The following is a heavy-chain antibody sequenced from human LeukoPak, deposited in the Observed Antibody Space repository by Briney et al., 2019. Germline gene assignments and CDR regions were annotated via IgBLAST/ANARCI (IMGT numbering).Heavy chain of an antibody. J-gene: IGHJ6*03. CDR3: ARGPIQLWLRDPYYYYYMDV. Sequence: SETLSLTCAVYGGSFSGYYWSWIRQPPGKGLEWIGEINHSGSTNYNPSLKSRVTISVDTSKNQLSLKLSSVTAADTAVYYCARGPIQLWLRDPYYYYYMDVWGKGTTVTVSS. V-gene: IGHV4-34*01. D-gene: IGHD5-18*01. CDR2: INHSGST. CDR1: GGSFSGYY.